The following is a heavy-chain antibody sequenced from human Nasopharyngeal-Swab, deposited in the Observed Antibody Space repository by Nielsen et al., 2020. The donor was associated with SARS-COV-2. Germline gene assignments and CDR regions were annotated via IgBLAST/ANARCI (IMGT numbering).Heavy chain of an antibody. CDR1: GYTFTGYY. CDR2: INPNSGGT. Sequence: ASVKVSCKASGYTFTGYYMHWVRQAPGQGLEWMGRINPNSGGTNYAQKLQGRDTMTTDTSTSTAYMELRSLRSDDTAVYYCTRASNWRNWFDPWGQGTLVTVSS. V-gene: IGHV1-2*06. D-gene: IGHD1-20*01. J-gene: IGHJ5*02. CDR3: TRASNWRNWFDP.